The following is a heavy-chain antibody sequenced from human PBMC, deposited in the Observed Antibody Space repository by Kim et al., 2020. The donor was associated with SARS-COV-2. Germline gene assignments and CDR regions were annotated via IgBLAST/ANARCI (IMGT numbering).Heavy chain of an antibody. J-gene: IGHJ5*02. CDR2: INHSGST. CDR3: ARGRRVWEMATALADP. D-gene: IGHD5-18*01. CDR1: GGSFSGYY. Sequence: SETLSLTCAVYGGSFSGYYWSWIRQPPGKGLEWIGEINHSGSTNYNPSLKSRVTISVDTSKNQFSLKLSSVTAADTAVYYCARGRRVWEMATALADPWGQGTLVTVSS. V-gene: IGHV4-34*01.